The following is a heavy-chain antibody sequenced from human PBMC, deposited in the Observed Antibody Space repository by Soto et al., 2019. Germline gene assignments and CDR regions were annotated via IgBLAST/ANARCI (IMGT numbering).Heavy chain of an antibody. CDR2: IFYSGRT. J-gene: IGHJ4*02. CDR1: GNSIRTSSYS. D-gene: IGHD3-10*01. V-gene: IGHV4-31*03. CDR3: ARDPAGSGSYSLDY. Sequence: QLQESGPGLVKPSQTLSHTCTVSGNSIRTSSYSWNWIRQHPGKGLEWIGNIFYSGRTYYNPSLRSRVIISVDTSKNQFSLKLNSVTAADTAVYYCARDPAGSGSYSLDYWGQGTLVTVSS.